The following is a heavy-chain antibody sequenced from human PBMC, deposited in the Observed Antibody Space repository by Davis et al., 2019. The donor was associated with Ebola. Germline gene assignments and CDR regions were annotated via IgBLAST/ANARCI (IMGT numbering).Heavy chain of an antibody. CDR2: ISYDGSNK. J-gene: IGHJ6*02. CDR1: GFTFSSYG. CDR3: AKDGSSIAARPAYYYYGMDV. D-gene: IGHD6-6*01. V-gene: IGHV3-30*18. Sequence: GEPLKISCAASGFTFSSYGMHWVRQAPGKGLEWVAVISYDGSNKYYADSVKGRFTISRDNSKNTLYLQKNSLRAEDTAVYYCAKDGSSIAARPAYYYYGMDVWGQGTTVTVSS.